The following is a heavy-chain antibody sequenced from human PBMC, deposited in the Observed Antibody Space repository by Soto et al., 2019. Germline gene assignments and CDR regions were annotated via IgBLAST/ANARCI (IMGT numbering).Heavy chain of an antibody. J-gene: IGHJ6*02. D-gene: IGHD2-2*01. Sequence: HPGGSLRLSCAASGFTFSSYAMEWVRQAPGKGLEWVSLIGESGTPTYYADSVKGRFTISRDNSGNTLFLEMYSLRAEDTAVYYCARYIPGVRYYGMDVWGQGTTVTVSS. CDR3: ARYIPGVRYYGMDV. V-gene: IGHV3-23*01. CDR1: GFTFSSYA. CDR2: IGESGTPT.